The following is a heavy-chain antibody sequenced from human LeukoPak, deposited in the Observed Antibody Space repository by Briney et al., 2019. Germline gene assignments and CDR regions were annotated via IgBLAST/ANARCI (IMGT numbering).Heavy chain of an antibody. Sequence: SETLSLTCTVSGGSISSYYWSWIRQPPGRGLEWIGYIYYSGSTNYNPSLKSRVTISVDTSKNQFSLKLSSVTAADTAVYYCARDRYWFDPWGQGTLVTVSS. CDR2: IYYSGST. CDR3: ARDRYWFDP. V-gene: IGHV4-59*12. CDR1: GGSISSYY. J-gene: IGHJ5*02.